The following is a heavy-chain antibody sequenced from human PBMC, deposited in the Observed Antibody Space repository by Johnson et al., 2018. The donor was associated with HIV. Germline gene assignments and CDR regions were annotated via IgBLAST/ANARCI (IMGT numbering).Heavy chain of an antibody. CDR1: GFTFSSYA. CDR3: AKAVAARPQGNDGAFDI. CDR2: MWYDGSNK. D-gene: IGHD6-6*01. V-gene: IGHV3-30*04. J-gene: IGHJ3*02. Sequence: QVQLVESGGGVVQPGRSLRLSCAASGFTFSSYAMHWVRQAPGKGLEWVAVMWYDGSNKYYADSVKGRFTISRDNSKNTLYLQMNSLGAEDTALYYCAKAVAARPQGNDGAFDIWGQGTMVTVSS.